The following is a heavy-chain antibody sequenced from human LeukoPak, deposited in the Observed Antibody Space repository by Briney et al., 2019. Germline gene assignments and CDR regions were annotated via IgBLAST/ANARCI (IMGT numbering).Heavy chain of an antibody. V-gene: IGHV3-74*01. CDR1: GFAFSNAW. CDR2: INSDMSGT. CDR3: ARDIAVAGNYFDY. J-gene: IGHJ4*02. Sequence: AGGSLRLSCAASGFAFSNAWMSWVRQAPGKGLVWVSRINSDMSGTNYADSVKGRFTISRDNAKNTLYLQMNSLRAEGTAVYYCARDIAVAGNYFDYWGQGTLVTVSS. D-gene: IGHD6-19*01.